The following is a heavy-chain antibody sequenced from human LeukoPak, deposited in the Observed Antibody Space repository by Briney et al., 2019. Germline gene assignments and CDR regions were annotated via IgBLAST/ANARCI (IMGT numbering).Heavy chain of an antibody. J-gene: IGHJ5*02. D-gene: IGHD3-22*01. CDR1: GGSISRRGYS. CDR3: ARGGDSSGYEGRFDP. V-gene: IGHV4-30-4*07. CDR2: IYYTGST. Sequence: SETLSLTCAVSGGSISRRGYSWSWIRQPPGKGLDWIAYIYYTGSTYYNPSLKSRVTISLDTSKNQFSLKLTSVTAADTAVYYCARGGDSSGYEGRFDPWGQGTLVTVSS.